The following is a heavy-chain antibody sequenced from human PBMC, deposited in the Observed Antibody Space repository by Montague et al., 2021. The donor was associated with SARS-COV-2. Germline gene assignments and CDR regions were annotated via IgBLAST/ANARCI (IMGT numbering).Heavy chain of an antibody. CDR3: ARHARGEGYASWFDS. V-gene: IGHV4-61*01. J-gene: IGHJ5*01. Sequence: SETLSLTCAVSGDSFSRDCSSWSWTPPPPGMGLEWIGYLYYTASRKYNSSLKSRLTISVDTSKNQFSLKLSSVTAADTAVYYCARHARGEGYASWFDSWGQGTPVTVSS. D-gene: IGHD5-18*01. CDR2: LYYTASR. CDR1: GDSFSRDCSS.